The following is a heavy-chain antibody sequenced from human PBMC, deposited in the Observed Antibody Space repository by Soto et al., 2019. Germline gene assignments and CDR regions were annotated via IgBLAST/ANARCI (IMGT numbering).Heavy chain of an antibody. CDR2: FDPEDGET. CDR3: ATVIRYAAVAVLPNWFDP. V-gene: IGHV1-24*01. CDR1: GYTLTELS. Sequence: ASVKVSCKVSGYTLTELSMHWVRQAPGKGLEWMGGFDPEDGETIYAQKFQGRVTMTEDTSTDTAYMELSSLRSEDTAVYYCATVIRYAAVAVLPNWFDPWGQGTLVTVS. D-gene: IGHD6-19*01. J-gene: IGHJ5*02.